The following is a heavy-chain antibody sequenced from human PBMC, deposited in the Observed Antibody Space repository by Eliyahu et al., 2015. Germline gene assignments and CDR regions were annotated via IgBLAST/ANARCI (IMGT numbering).Heavy chain of an antibody. D-gene: IGHD3-3*01. CDR3: ARGVDFWSGYPYDY. J-gene: IGHJ4*02. CDR1: GXSFTNYN. Sequence: QVQLHQXGAGLLKPSETLSLTCTXYGXSFTNYNWNXIRXPPGKGLEWIGEIXPSGTTNYNPSLKSRVTISVDTPKRQISLRLSSVTAADTAVYYCARGVDFWSGYPYDYWGQGTLFTVSS. CDR2: IXPSGTT. V-gene: IGHV4-34*01.